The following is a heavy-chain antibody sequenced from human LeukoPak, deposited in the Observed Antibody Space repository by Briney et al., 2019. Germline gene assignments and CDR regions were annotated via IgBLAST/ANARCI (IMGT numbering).Heavy chain of an antibody. D-gene: IGHD3-3*01. CDR2: MDYSGGT. V-gene: IGHV4-59*08. CDR1: GGSFSGYY. Sequence: SETLSLTRAVFGGSFSGYYWTWIRQSPGTGLEWIGYMDYSGGTAYNPSLKSRVTISVDTSKNQFSLKLSSVTAADTAVYYCARGSITMYAFDIWGQGTMVTVSS. J-gene: IGHJ3*02. CDR3: ARGSITMYAFDI.